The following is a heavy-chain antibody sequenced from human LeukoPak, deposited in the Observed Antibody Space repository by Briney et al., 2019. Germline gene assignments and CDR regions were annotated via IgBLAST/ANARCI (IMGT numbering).Heavy chain of an antibody. Sequence: GGSLRLSCAASGFTFSSYEMNWVRQAPGKGLEWVSFISSSSSYIYYRDSVKGRFTISRDNARNSLYLQMNSLRAEDTAVYYCARGTMFPYYFDYWGQGTLVTVSS. J-gene: IGHJ4*02. V-gene: IGHV3-21*01. CDR1: GFTFSSYE. CDR3: ARGTMFPYYFDY. CDR2: ISSSSSYI. D-gene: IGHD3-10*02.